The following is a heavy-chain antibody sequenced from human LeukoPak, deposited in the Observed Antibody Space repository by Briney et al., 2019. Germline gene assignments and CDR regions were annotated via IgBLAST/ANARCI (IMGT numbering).Heavy chain of an antibody. V-gene: IGHV3-43*01. CDR2: ISWDGGET. CDR3: VKDNFYDSNLSDP. Sequence: GGSLRLSCAPSGFTFDDYNIIWVRQTPRKGLEWVSLISWDGGETFYADSVQGRFTISRDNTRDSLYLHMTSLKVEDTAFYYCVKDNFYDSNLSDPWGQGTLVTVSS. J-gene: IGHJ5*02. CDR1: GFTFDDYN. D-gene: IGHD3-22*01.